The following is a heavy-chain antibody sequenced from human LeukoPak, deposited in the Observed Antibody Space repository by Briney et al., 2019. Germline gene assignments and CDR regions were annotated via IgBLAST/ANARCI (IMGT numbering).Heavy chain of an antibody. J-gene: IGHJ4*02. CDR1: GGTFSNSA. CDR3: ARGYSGLHFDS. CDR2: IAPVLEIT. D-gene: IGHD1-26*01. Sequence: ASVKVSCKASGGTFSNSAISWVRPAPGQGLEWMGRIAPVLEITNYAQKFQGRLTFTADISTSTAYMELSGLRSEDTAIYYCARGYSGLHFDSWGQGSLVTVSS. V-gene: IGHV1-69*04.